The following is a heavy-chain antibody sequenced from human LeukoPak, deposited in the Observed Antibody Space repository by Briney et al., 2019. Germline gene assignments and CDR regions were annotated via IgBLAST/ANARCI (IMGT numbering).Heavy chain of an antibody. CDR2: ITGSGGST. CDR1: GFTFSNYA. D-gene: IGHD3-3*01. J-gene: IGHJ4*02. CDR3: AKDKGDFWSGHHY. V-gene: IGHV3-23*01. Sequence: PGGSLRLSCAASGFTFSNYAMSWVRHAPGKGLEWVSSITGSGGSTYYADSVKGRFTISRDNSKNTLYLQMSSLRAEDTAVYYCAKDKGDFWSGHHYWGQGTLVTVSS.